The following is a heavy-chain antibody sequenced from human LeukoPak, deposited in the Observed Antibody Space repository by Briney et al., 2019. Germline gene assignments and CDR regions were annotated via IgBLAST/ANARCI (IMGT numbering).Heavy chain of an antibody. J-gene: IGHJ6*03. CDR1: GYSISSGSY. D-gene: IGHD3-10*02. CDR2: IYHSGST. CDR3: ARDRMLVVYYMDV. V-gene: IGHV4-38-2*02. Sequence: SETLSLTCTVSGYSISSGSYWGWIRQPPGKGPEWIGTIYHSGSTFYNPSLQSRVTISVDTSKNQFSLKLSSVTAADTAVYYCARDRMLVVYYMDVWGKGTTVTVSS.